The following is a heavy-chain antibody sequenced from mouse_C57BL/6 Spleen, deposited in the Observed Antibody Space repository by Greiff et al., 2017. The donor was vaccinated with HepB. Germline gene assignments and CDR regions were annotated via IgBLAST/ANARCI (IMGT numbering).Heavy chain of an antibody. J-gene: IGHJ3*01. V-gene: IGHV10-1*01. D-gene: IGHD2-12*01. CDR3: VRQGDDDWFAY. CDR2: IRSKSNNYAT. Sequence: EVKLMESGGGLVQPKGSLKLSCAASGFSFNTYAMNWVRQAPGKGLEWVARIRSKSNNYATYYADSVKDRFTISRDDSESMLYLQMNNLKTEDTAMYYCVRQGDDDWFAYWGQGTLVTVSA. CDR1: GFSFNTYA.